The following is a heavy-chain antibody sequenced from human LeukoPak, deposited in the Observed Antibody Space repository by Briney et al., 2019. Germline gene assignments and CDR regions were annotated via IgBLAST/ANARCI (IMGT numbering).Heavy chain of an antibody. J-gene: IGHJ4*02. CDR2: KSYDGSNK. Sequence: PGGSLRLSCAASGFTFSSYGMHWVRQAPGKGLEWVAVKSYDGSNKYYADSVKGRFTISRDNSKNTLYLQMNSLRAEDTAVYYCAKGQQQLVPMGYYFDYWGQGTLVTVSS. V-gene: IGHV3-30*18. CDR3: AKGQQQLVPMGYYFDY. D-gene: IGHD6-13*01. CDR1: GFTFSSYG.